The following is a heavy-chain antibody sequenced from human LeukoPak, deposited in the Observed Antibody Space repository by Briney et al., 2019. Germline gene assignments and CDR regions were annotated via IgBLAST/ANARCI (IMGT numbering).Heavy chain of an antibody. CDR1: GYTFTGYY. D-gene: IGHD3-3*01. Sequence: ASVKVSCKASGYTFTGYYMHWVRQAPGQGLEWMGWINPNSGGTNYAQKFQGRVTMTRDTSISTAYMELSRLRSDDTAVYYCARDGDDELRFLEWNYYFDYWGQGTLVTVSS. CDR2: INPNSGGT. J-gene: IGHJ4*02. CDR3: ARDGDDELRFLEWNYYFDY. V-gene: IGHV1-2*02.